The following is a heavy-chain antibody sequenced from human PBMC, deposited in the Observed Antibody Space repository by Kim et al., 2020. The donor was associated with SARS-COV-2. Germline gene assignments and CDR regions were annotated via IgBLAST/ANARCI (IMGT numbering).Heavy chain of an antibody. J-gene: IGHJ3*02. V-gene: IGHV5-51*01. CDR2: IYPGDSDT. Sequence: GESLKISCKGSGYSFTSYWIGWVRQMPGKGLEWMGIIYPGDSDTRYSPSFQGQVTISADKSISTAYLQWSSLKASDTAMYYCARRITMVRGVQANDAFDIWGQGTMVTVSS. CDR3: ARRITMVRGVQANDAFDI. D-gene: IGHD3-10*01. CDR1: GYSFTSYW.